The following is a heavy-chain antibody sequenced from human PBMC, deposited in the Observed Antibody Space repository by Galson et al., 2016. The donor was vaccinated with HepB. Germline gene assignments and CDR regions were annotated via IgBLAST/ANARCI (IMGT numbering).Heavy chain of an antibody. V-gene: IGHV3-49*04. D-gene: IGHD6-19*01. J-gene: IGHJ6*01. CDR1: GLTFGDDA. Sequence: SLRLSCAMSGLTFGDDALSWVRQAPGKGLEWVGFIRSRTYAATAGYAASVAGRFTISRDDSKSIAYLQMNSLKTEDTAVYFCTRVAFNSGWGYYYGMDVWGQGTTVTVSS. CDR3: TRVAFNSGWGYYYGMDV. CDR2: IRSRTYAATA.